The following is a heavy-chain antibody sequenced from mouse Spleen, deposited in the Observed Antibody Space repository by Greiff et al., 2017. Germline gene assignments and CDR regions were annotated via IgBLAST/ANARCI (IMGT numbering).Heavy chain of an antibody. CDR2: IYPGSGNT. J-gene: IGHJ2*01. Sequence: QVQLKESGPELVKPGASVKISCKASGYSFTSYYIHWVKQRPGQGLEWIGWIYPGSGNTKYNEKFKGKATLTADTSSSTAYMQLSSLTSEDSAVYYCARQGPRYGNFDYWGQGTTLTVSS. CDR3: ARQGPRYGNFDY. V-gene: IGHV1-66*01. CDR1: GYSFTSYY. D-gene: IGHD2-10*02.